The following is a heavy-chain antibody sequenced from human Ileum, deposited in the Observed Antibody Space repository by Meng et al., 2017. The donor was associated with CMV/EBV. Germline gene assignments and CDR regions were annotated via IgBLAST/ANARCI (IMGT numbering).Heavy chain of an antibody. CDR1: GVTFSTYT. Sequence: GVTFSTYTITWVRQAPGQGLEWLGRFIPTIGVANYAQRFHDRLTITADKSTNTGYMDLSGLRSEDTATYYCAAYCGGNHCSTGARYFWGQGTLVTVSS. J-gene: IGHJ4*02. CDR3: AAYCGGNHCSTGARYF. V-gene: IGHV1-69*02. CDR2: FIPTIGVA. D-gene: IGHD2-21*01.